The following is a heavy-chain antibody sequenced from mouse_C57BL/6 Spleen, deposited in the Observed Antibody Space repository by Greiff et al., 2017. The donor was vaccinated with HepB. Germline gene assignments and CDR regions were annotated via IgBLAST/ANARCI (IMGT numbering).Heavy chain of an antibody. CDR2: INYDGSST. V-gene: IGHV5-16*01. CDR3: ARGPNWDENWFAY. D-gene: IGHD4-1*01. Sequence: EVQRVESEGGLVQPGSSMKLSCTASGFTFSDYYMAWVRQVPEKGLEWVANINYDGSSTYYLDSLKSRFIISRDNAKNILYLQMSSLKSEDTATYYCARGPNWDENWFAYWGQGTLVTVSA. CDR1: GFTFSDYY. J-gene: IGHJ3*01.